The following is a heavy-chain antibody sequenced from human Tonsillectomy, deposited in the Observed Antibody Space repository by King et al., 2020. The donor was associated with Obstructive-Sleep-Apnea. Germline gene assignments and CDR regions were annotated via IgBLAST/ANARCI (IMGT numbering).Heavy chain of an antibody. D-gene: IGHD5-24*01. CDR1: RFTFSTYT. CDR3: ASSDEMSTMRGFDY. Sequence: QLVQSGGGVVQPGESLRLSCAASRFTFSTYTMHWVRQAPGKGLEWVAVISDDGRMEYYADSVKGRFTISRDNSKNTLYLQMNSLRDEDTAVYYCASSDEMSTMRGFDYWGRGTLVTVSS. CDR2: ISDDGRME. V-gene: IGHV3-30*04. J-gene: IGHJ4*02.